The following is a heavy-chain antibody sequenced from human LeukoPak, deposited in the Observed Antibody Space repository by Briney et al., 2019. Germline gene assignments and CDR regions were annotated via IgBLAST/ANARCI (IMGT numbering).Heavy chain of an antibody. Sequence: ASVKVSCKASGYTFPSYYMHWVRQAPGQGLGWVGIINPSGGSTSYAQKFQGRVTMTRDTSTSTVYMELSSLRSEDTAVYYCARARPTNWYFDLWGRGTLVTDSS. CDR1: GYTFPSYY. J-gene: IGHJ2*01. V-gene: IGHV1-46*01. CDR3: ARARPTNWYFDL. D-gene: IGHD5-12*01. CDR2: INPSGGST.